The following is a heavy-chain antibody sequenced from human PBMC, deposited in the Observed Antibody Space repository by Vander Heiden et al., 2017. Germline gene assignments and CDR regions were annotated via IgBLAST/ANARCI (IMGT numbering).Heavy chain of an antibody. CDR2: ISGSGGTT. J-gene: IGHJ4*02. CDR3: AKDPLPVGATPFDY. D-gene: IGHD1-26*01. Sequence: EVQLLESGGGLVQPGGSLRLSCAASGFTFSSFAMSWVRQAPGKGLEWVSAISGSGGTTYYADSVKGRFTISRDNSKNTLYLQMNSLRAEDTAVYYCAKDPLPVGATPFDYWGQGTLVTVSS. CDR1: GFTFSSFA. V-gene: IGHV3-23*01.